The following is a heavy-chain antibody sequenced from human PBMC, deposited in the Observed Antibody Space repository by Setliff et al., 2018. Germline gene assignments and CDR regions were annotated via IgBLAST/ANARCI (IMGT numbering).Heavy chain of an antibody. D-gene: IGHD6-13*01. CDR1: GGPISSSSYY. J-gene: IGHJ4*02. CDR2: IYYSGST. V-gene: IGHV4-39*07. Sequence: PSETLSLTCTVSGGPISSSSYYWGWIRQPPGKGLEWIGSIYYSGSTYYNPSLKSRVTISVDTSKNQFSLKLSSVTAADTAVYYCARAEVAAAGTPFDYWGQGTLVTVSS. CDR3: ARAEVAAAGTPFDY.